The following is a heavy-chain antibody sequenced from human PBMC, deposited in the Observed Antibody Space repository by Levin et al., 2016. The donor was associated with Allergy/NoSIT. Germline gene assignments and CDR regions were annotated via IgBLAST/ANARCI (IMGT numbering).Heavy chain of an antibody. D-gene: IGHD3-10*01. J-gene: IGHJ5*02. CDR2: ISAYNGNT. Sequence: WVRQAPGQGLEWMGWISAYNGNTNYAQKLQGRVTMTTDTSTSTAYMELRSLRSDDTAVYYCARDISSFGELFNWFDPWGQGTLVTVSS. V-gene: IGHV1-18*01. CDR3: ARDISSFGELFNWFDP.